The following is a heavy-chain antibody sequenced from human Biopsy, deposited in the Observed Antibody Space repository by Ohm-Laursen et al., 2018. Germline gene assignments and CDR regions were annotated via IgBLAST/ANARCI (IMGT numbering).Heavy chain of an antibody. D-gene: IGHD5-12*01. CDR2: IFYSANT. Sequence: TLSLTCTVSGVSINGGRYYWNSIRHHPGKGLVWIGNIFYSANTYYNPSLKSRVTISVDTSKNQFSLKLSSVTAADTAVYYCARLGSGDYFPSFFDFWGQGALVTVSS. CDR3: ARLGSGDYFPSFFDF. CDR1: GVSINGGRYY. V-gene: IGHV4-31*03. J-gene: IGHJ4*02.